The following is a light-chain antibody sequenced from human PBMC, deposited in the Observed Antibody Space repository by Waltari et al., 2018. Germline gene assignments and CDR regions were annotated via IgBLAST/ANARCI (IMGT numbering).Light chain of an antibody. CDR2: GAS. CDR1: QTINSY. Sequence: DIQMTQPSSPPSALVDNGVTTICRASQTINSYLSWYQQKPGKAPKLLIYGASSLQSGVPSRFSGSGSGTDFTLTISSMQPEDFATYYCQQSHSTPHTFGGGTKVEIK. J-gene: IGKJ4*01. V-gene: IGKV1-39*01. CDR3: QQSHSTPHT.